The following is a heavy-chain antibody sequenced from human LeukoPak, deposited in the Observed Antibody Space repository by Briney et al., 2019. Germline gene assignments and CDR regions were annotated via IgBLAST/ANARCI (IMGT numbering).Heavy chain of an antibody. V-gene: IGHV1-2*06. Sequence: ASVKVSCKASGYTFTGYYMHWVRQAPGQGLEWMGRINPNSGGTNYAQKFQGRVTMTRDTSISTAYMELSRLRSDDTAVYYCARSGELELRPSKYNWFDPWGQGTLVTVSS. J-gene: IGHJ5*02. CDR3: ARSGELELRPSKYNWFDP. CDR1: GYTFTGYY. D-gene: IGHD1-7*01. CDR2: INPNSGGT.